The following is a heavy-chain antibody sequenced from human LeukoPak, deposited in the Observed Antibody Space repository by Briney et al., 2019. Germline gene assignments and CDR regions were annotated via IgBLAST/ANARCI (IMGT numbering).Heavy chain of an antibody. Sequence: GGSLRLSCAASGFSVTNNYMSWVRQAPGKGLQWVSIIYRAGNTDYADSVKGRFTISRDNSKNTLYLQMNSLRDEDTAVYYCAASGGACLDFWGQGTLVTVSS. CDR1: GFSVTNNY. CDR2: IYRAGNT. CDR3: AASGGACLDF. D-gene: IGHD2-21*02. V-gene: IGHV3-53*01. J-gene: IGHJ4*02.